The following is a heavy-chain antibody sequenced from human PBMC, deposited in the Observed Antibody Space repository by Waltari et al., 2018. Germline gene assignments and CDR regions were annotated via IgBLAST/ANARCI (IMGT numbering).Heavy chain of an antibody. CDR1: GVSLSDCW. D-gene: IGHD5-18*01. J-gene: IGHJ3*02. CDR2: IKGDGNQE. V-gene: IGHV3-7*01. CDR3: ARDDSNGGSLHGFDI. Sequence: EVQLVASGVGLVQAGGSLRISCEGSGVSLSDCWMNWGRQTPGKGLEWVADIKGDGNQEYYLDSVRGRFTISRDNAKNSVDLQMNSLRVEDTAIYYCARDDSNGGSLHGFDIWGQGTMVTVSS.